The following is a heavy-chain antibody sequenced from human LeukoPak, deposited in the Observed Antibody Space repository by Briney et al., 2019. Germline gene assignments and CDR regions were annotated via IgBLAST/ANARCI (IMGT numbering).Heavy chain of an antibody. D-gene: IGHD2-15*01. CDR3: ARDGYCSGGSCYSKEGYYYYYMDV. Sequence: SVKVSCKASGGTFSSYAISWVRQAPGRGLEWMGGIIPIFGTANYAQKFQGRVTITADESTSTAYMELSSLRSEDTAVYYCARDGYCSGGSCYSKEGYYYYYMDVWGKGTTVTVSS. J-gene: IGHJ6*03. V-gene: IGHV1-69*13. CDR2: IIPIFGTA. CDR1: GGTFSSYA.